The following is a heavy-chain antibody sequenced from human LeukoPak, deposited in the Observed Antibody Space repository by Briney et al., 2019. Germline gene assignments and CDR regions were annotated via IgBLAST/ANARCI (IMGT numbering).Heavy chain of an antibody. CDR3: ARVRYYDSSGYPRTDWYFDL. CDR1: GGSISSGGYS. V-gene: IGHV4-30-2*01. D-gene: IGHD3-22*01. CDR2: IYHSGST. Sequence: SETLSLTCAVSGGSISSGGYSWRWIRQPPGKGLEWIGYIYHSGSTYYNPSLKSRVTISVDRSKNQFSLKLSSVTAADTAVYYCARVRYYDSSGYPRTDWYFDLWGRGTLVTVSS. J-gene: IGHJ2*01.